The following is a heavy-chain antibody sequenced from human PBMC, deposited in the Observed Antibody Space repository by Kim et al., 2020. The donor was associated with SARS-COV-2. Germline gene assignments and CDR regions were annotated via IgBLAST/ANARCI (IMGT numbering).Heavy chain of an antibody. CDR3: AREGMIPSGPGLDV. Sequence: GGSLRLSCAASGFTFSSYSMNWVRQAPGKGLEWVSSISSSSSYIYYADSVKGRFTISRDNAKNSLYLQMNSLRAEDTAVYYCAREGMIPSGPGLDVWGQGATVTVSS. V-gene: IGHV3-21*01. J-gene: IGHJ6*02. D-gene: IGHD3-3*01. CDR1: GFTFSSYS. CDR2: ISSSSSYI.